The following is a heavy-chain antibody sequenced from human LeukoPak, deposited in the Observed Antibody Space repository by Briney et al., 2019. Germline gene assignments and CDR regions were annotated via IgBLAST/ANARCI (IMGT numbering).Heavy chain of an antibody. CDR2: INPNSGGT. CDR1: GYTFTGYY. D-gene: IGHD6-19*01. Sequence: GASVKVSCKASGYTFTGYYMHWVRQAPGQGLEWMGWINPNSGGTNYAQKFQGWVTMTRDTSISTAYMELSRLRSDDTAVYYCARDGWGGWYGRYFDYWGQGTLVTVSS. J-gene: IGHJ4*02. CDR3: ARDGWGGWYGRYFDY. V-gene: IGHV1-2*04.